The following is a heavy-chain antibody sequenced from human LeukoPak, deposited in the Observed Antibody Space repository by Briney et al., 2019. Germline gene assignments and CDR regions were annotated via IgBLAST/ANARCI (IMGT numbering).Heavy chain of an antibody. CDR1: GGTFSSYA. Sequence: ASVKVSCKASGGTFSSYAISWVRQAPGQGLEWMGRIIPILGIANYAQKFQGRVTITADKSTSTAYMELSSPRSEDTAVYYCARDSGMGYCGGDCYSDYYYGMDVWGQGTTVTVSS. J-gene: IGHJ6*02. CDR3: ARDSGMGYCGGDCYSDYYYGMDV. CDR2: IIPILGIA. V-gene: IGHV1-69*04. D-gene: IGHD2-21*02.